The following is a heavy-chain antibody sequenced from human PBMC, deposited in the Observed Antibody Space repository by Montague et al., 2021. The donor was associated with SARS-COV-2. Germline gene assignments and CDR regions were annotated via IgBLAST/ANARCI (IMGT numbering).Heavy chain of an antibody. Sequence: SLRLSCAASGFTFSDYYMSWIRQAPGKGLEWVSYISSSSYTNYADSVKGRFTISRDNAKNSLYLQMNSLRAEDTAVYYCAASLGSITIFGVVTMGYFDYWGQGTLVTVSS. D-gene: IGHD3-3*01. CDR3: AASLGSITIFGVVTMGYFDY. V-gene: IGHV3-11*03. CDR2: ISSSSYT. CDR1: GFTFSDYY. J-gene: IGHJ4*02.